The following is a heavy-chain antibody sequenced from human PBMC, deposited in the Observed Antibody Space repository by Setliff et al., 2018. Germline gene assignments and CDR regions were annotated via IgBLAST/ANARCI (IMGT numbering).Heavy chain of an antibody. CDR1: GGSLSSFY. Sequence: SETLSLTCTVSGGSLSSFYWSWIRQPPGKGLEWIGYIDYSGSTYYNPSLKSRVSISADRSKNQFSLNLTSVIAADTAVYSCARDYQGGWFASWGQGTLVTVS. CDR2: IDYSGST. V-gene: IGHV4-59*01. J-gene: IGHJ5*01. D-gene: IGHD3-16*01. CDR3: ARDYQGGWFAS.